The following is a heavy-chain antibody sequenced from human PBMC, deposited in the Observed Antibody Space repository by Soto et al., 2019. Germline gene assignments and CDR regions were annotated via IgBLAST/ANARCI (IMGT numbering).Heavy chain of an antibody. CDR2: IYYSGST. D-gene: IGHD6-19*01. J-gene: IGHJ5*02. Sequence: SETLSLTCTVSGGSISSGDYYWSWIRQPPGKGLEWIGYIYYSGSTYYNPSLKSRVTISVDTSKNQFSLKLSSVTAADTAVYYCARGDFIAVAGTGANWFDPWGQGTLVTVSS. V-gene: IGHV4-30-4*01. CDR3: ARGDFIAVAGTGANWFDP. CDR1: GGSISSGDYY.